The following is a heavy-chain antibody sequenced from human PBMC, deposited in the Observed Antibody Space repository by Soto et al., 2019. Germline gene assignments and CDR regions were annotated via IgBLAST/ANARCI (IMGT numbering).Heavy chain of an antibody. CDR2: INSNSLYT. D-gene: IGHD2-8*01. Sequence: PGGSLRLSCAGSGFTFSDNYMAWIRQAPGKGLEWVSYINSNSLYTHYADSVKGRFTISRDNAKNSLYLQLNSLRAEDTAVYYCASGPLGSGTNGVCSRGMEVGGQGTTVAVSS. CDR1: GFTFSDNY. V-gene: IGHV3-11*06. CDR3: ASGPLGSGTNGVCSRGMEV. J-gene: IGHJ6*02.